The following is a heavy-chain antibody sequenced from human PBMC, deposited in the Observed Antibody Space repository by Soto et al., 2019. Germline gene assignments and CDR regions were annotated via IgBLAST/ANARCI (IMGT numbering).Heavy chain of an antibody. D-gene: IGHD1-26*01. Sequence: EVQLLESGGGLVQPGGSLRLSCAASGFTFSSYAMSWVRQAPGKGLEWVSAISGSGGSTYYADSVKGRFTISRDNSKNTLYLQMNSLRAEDTAVYYCAKDFLGAFDYYYYMDVWGKGTTVTVSS. CDR3: AKDFLGAFDYYYYMDV. CDR2: ISGSGGST. CDR1: GFTFSSYA. J-gene: IGHJ6*03. V-gene: IGHV3-23*01.